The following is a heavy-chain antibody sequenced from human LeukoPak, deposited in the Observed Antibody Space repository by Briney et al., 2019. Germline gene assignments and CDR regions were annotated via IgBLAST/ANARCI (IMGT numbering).Heavy chain of an antibody. V-gene: IGHV4-59*11. CDR3: AGSTGTILSGFDY. D-gene: IGHD1-1*01. CDR2: IYYSGST. J-gene: IGHJ4*02. CDR1: GGSISSHY. Sequence: PSETLSLTCTVSGGSISSHYWSWIRQPPGKGLEWIGYIYYSGSTNYNPSLKSRVIISVDTSKNQFSLKLSSVTAADTAVYYCAGSTGTILSGFDYWGQGTLVTVSS.